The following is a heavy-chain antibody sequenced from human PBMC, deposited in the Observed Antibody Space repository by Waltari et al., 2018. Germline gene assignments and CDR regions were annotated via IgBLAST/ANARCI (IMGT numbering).Heavy chain of an antibody. CDR1: GFTFSSYS. Sequence: EVQLVESGGGLVKPGGSLRLSCAASGFTFSSYSMNWVRQAPGKGLEGFSSISSSSSYIYYADSVKGRFTISRDNAKNSLYLQMNSLRAEDTAVYYCARGRDGYNPGYWGQGTLVTVSS. V-gene: IGHV3-21*01. CDR3: ARGRDGYNPGY. D-gene: IGHD5-12*01. J-gene: IGHJ4*02. CDR2: ISSSSSYI.